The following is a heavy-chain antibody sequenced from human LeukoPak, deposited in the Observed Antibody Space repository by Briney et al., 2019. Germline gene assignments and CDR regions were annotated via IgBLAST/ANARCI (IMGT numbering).Heavy chain of an antibody. V-gene: IGHV3-53*05. J-gene: IGHJ6*02. Sequence: GGSLRLSCAASGFTVSSNYMSWVRQAPGKGLEWVSVIYSGGSAHYADSVKGRFTISRDNSKNMLYLQMNSLRAEDTAVYYCARSRPPPYYYGMDVWGQGTTVTVSS. CDR3: ARSRPPPYYYGMDV. CDR1: GFTVSSNY. CDR2: IYSGGSA.